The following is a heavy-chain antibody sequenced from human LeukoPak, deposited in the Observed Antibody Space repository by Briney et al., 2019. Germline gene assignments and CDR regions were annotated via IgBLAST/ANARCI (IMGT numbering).Heavy chain of an antibody. CDR2: LSSNGGST. CDR3: ARGYCSSTSCYFGYYYYYYGMDV. CDR1: GFTFSSYA. J-gene: IGHJ6*02. Sequence: GGSLRLYCAASGFTFSSYAMHWVRQAPGKGLDYGSALSSNGGSTYYANSVKGRFTISRDNSKNTLHLQMGSLRAEDMAVYYCARGYCSSTSCYFGYYYYYYGMDVWGQGTTVTVSS. D-gene: IGHD2-2*01. V-gene: IGHV3-64*01.